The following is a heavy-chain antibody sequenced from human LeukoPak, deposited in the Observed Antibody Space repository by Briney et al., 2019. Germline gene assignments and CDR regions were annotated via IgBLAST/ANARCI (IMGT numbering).Heavy chain of an antibody. J-gene: IGHJ4*02. Sequence: GASVKVSCKASAYTFTSYAMHWVRQAPGQRLEWMGWINAGNGNTKYSQKFQGRVTITRDTSASTAYMELSSLRSEGTAVYYCARVASPDYYDDYWGQGTLVTVSS. CDR1: AYTFTSYA. D-gene: IGHD3-22*01. CDR3: ARVASPDYYDDY. CDR2: INAGNGNT. V-gene: IGHV1-3*01.